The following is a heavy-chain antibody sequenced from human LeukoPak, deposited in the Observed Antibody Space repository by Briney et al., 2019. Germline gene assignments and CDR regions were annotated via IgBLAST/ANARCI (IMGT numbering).Heavy chain of an antibody. Sequence: GGSLRLSCAASGFTFSSYSMNWVRQAPGKGLEWVSFISSSSSTIYYADSVKGRFTISRDNAKNSLYLRMNSLRAEDTAVYYCARDRGGSYSAIDYWGQGTLVTVSS. J-gene: IGHJ4*02. CDR2: ISSSSSTI. V-gene: IGHV3-48*04. CDR3: ARDRGGSYSAIDY. D-gene: IGHD1-26*01. CDR1: GFTFSSYS.